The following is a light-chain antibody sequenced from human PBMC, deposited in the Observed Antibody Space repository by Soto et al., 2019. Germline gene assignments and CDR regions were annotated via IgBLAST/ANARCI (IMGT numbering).Light chain of an antibody. V-gene: IGKV3-20*01. CDR2: GAS. CDR3: QQYGSSPET. J-gene: IGKJ1*01. Sequence: EIVLTQSPGTLSLSPGGRATLSCRTSQSVSSSYLAWYQQKPGQAPRLLIYGASSRATGIPDRFSGSGSGTDFTLTISRLEPEEFAVYYCQQYGSSPETFGQGTKVEIK. CDR1: QSVSSSY.